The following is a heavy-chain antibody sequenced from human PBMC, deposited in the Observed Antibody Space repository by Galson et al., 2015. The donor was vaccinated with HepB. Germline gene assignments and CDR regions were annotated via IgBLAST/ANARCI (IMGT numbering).Heavy chain of an antibody. Sequence: SLRLSCAASGFTFSSYAMSWVRQAPGKGLEWVSAISGSGGSTYYADSVKGRFTISRDNSKNTLYLQMNSLRAEDTAVYYCAKRGRGGLGTAAHIDYWGQGTLVTVSS. V-gene: IGHV3-23*01. D-gene: IGHD2-2*01. CDR2: ISGSGGST. CDR1: GFTFSSYA. J-gene: IGHJ4*02. CDR3: AKRGRGGLGTAAHIDY.